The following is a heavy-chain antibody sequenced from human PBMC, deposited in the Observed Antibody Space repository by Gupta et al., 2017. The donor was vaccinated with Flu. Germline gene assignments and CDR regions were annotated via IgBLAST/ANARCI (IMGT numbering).Heavy chain of an antibody. D-gene: IGHD6-19*01. V-gene: IGHV3-30*18. CDR2: TSYNGKNK. J-gene: IGHJ6*02. CDR1: GFLFSSYG. Sequence: VQLEESGGGVVQPGGSLILACAASGFLFSSYGMHWVRQAPGKGLEWVAVTSYNGKNKYYADSVKGRFTITRDNSKSSLYLQLNTLRAEDTAVYYCAKDIRESSDWYGDHYYGMDAWGQGTTVTVSS. CDR3: AKDIRESSDWYGDHYYGMDA.